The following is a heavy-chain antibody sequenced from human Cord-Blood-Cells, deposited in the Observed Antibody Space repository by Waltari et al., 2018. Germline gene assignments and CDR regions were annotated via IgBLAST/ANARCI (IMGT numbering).Heavy chain of an antibody. CDR3: ARDYSNYIDY. Sequence: QVQLVESGGGVVQPGRSLRLSCAASGFTSSSYAMPWVRQAPGKGLEGGAVISYDGSNKYYADAVKGRFTISRDNSKNTLYLQMNSLRAEDTAVYYCARDYSNYIDYWGQGTLVTVSS. CDR2: ISYDGSNK. CDR1: GFTSSSYA. J-gene: IGHJ4*02. V-gene: IGHV3-30-3*01. D-gene: IGHD4-4*01.